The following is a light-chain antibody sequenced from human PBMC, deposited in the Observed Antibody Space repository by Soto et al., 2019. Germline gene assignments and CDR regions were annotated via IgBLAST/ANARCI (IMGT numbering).Light chain of an antibody. V-gene: IGKV3-15*01. Sequence: EIVMTQSPATLSVSPGESATLSCRASQSVSSNLAWYQQKPGQAPRLLIYGASTRATGIPARFSGSGSGTEFTLTISSLQSEDFAVYYCQQSNNSPRTFGGGTKVEIK. CDR3: QQSNNSPRT. CDR2: GAS. J-gene: IGKJ4*01. CDR1: QSVSSN.